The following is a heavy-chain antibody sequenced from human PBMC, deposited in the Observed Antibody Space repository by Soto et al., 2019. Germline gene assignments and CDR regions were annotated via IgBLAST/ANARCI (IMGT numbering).Heavy chain of an antibody. CDR3: ARGYSFGGVIAPQIYGMDV. Sequence: ASVKVSCKASGGTFSSYAISWVRQAPGQGLEWMGGIIPIFGTANYAQKFQGRVTITADESTSTAYMELSSLRSEDAAVYYCARGYSFGGVIAPQIYGMDVWGQGTTVTVSS. CDR2: IIPIFGTA. V-gene: IGHV1-69*13. CDR1: GGTFSSYA. J-gene: IGHJ6*02. D-gene: IGHD3-16*02.